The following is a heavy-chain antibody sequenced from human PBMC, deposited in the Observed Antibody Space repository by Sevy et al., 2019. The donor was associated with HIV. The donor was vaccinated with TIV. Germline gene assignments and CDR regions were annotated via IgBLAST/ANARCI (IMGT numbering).Heavy chain of an antibody. CDR3: ASPTDYGMDV. V-gene: IGHV4-30-4*01. Sequence: SETLSLTCTVSGVSITSGDHYWSWLRQPQGQGLEGLGYIYDGGSNYYNPSLKSRFTMSVDTSKNQFSLKLSSVTAAETAVYYCASPTDYGMDVWGQGTTVTVSS. CDR1: GVSITSGDHY. J-gene: IGHJ6*02. CDR2: IYDGGSN.